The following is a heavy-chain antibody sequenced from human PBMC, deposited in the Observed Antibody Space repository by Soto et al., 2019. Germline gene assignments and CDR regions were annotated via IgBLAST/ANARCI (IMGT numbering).Heavy chain of an antibody. V-gene: IGHV1-69*13. CDR3: ARMFSGDYTFFFAY. D-gene: IGHD4-17*01. CDR1: GGTFSRYA. CDR2: ITPMFGTA. J-gene: IGHJ4*02. Sequence: SVKVSCKASGGTFSRYAIRWVRQAPGQGLEWMGGITPMFGTANYAQKFQGRLTITADESTTTAYMELSSLRSEDTAVYYCARMFSGDYTFFFAYWGQGTLVTVSS.